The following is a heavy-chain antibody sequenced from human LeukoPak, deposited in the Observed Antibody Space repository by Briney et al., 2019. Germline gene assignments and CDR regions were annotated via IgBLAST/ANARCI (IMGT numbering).Heavy chain of an antibody. Sequence: GGSLRLSCAASGFTFSTYSMYWVRQAPGKGLEWVSSISSSSSYIYYADSVKGRFTISRDNAKNSLYLQMNSLRAEDTAVYYCARDDMATAPYYYYGMDVWGQGTTVTVSS. CDR3: ARDDMATAPYYYYGMDV. CDR1: GFTFSTYS. V-gene: IGHV3-21*01. CDR2: ISSSSSYI. J-gene: IGHJ6*02. D-gene: IGHD5-24*01.